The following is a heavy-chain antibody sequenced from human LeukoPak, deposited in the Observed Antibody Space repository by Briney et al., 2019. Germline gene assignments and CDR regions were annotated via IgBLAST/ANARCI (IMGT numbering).Heavy chain of an antibody. CDR3: ARKRSSSSSYYFDY. CDR1: GFTFSNYA. V-gene: IGHV3-23*01. J-gene: IGHJ4*02. CDR2: ITGGRST. D-gene: IGHD6-6*01. Sequence: GGSLRLSCAASGFTFSNYAMSWVRQAPGKGLEWISGITGGRSTYYADSVKGRFTISRDNSKNTMSLEMNSLRAEDTAVYYCARKRSSSSSYYFDYWGQGTLVTVSS.